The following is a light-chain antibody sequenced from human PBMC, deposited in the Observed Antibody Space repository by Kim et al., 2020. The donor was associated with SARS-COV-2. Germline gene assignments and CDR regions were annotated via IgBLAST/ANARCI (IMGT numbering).Light chain of an antibody. CDR1: SSDIGAYNY. Sequence: QSVLTQPASVSGSPGQSVTISCTGSSSDIGAYNYVSWCQQHPGKAPKLMIFSVNRRPSGVSSRFSGSKSANTASLTISGLQPEDEADYYCSSYTRSDAWVFGGGTQLTVL. J-gene: IGLJ3*02. CDR3: SSYTRSDAWV. CDR2: SVN. V-gene: IGLV2-14*01.